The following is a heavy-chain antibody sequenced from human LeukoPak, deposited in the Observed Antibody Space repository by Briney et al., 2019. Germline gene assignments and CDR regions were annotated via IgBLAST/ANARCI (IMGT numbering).Heavy chain of an antibody. CDR2: IIPIFGTA. CDR3: ARGRGLANYYYYMDV. V-gene: IGHV1-69*05. Sequence: PGASVKVSCKTSGYSFVGYFIHWVRQAPGQGLEWMGGIIPIFGTANYAQKFQGRVTITTDESTSTAYMELSSLRSEDTAVYYCARGRGLANYYYYMDVWGKGTTVTVSS. D-gene: IGHD3-10*01. CDR1: GYSFVGYF. J-gene: IGHJ6*03.